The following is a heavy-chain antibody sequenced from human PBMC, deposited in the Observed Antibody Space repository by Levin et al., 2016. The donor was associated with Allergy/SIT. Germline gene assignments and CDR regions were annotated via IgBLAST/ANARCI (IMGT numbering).Heavy chain of an antibody. CDR2: INPNSGGT. D-gene: IGHD3-16*02. Sequence: ASVKVSCKASGYTFTGYYMHWVRQAPGQGLEWMGWINPNSGGTNYAQKFQGRVTMTRDTSISTAYMELSRLRSDDTAVYYCARGQRLGELSLYMFDPWGQGTLVTVSS. V-gene: IGHV1-2*02. CDR3: ARGQRLGELSLYMFDP. J-gene: IGHJ5*02. CDR1: GYTFTGYY.